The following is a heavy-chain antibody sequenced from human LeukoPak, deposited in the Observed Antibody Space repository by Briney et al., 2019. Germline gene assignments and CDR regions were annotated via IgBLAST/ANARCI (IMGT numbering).Heavy chain of an antibody. D-gene: IGHD6-19*01. J-gene: IGHJ6*02. CDR2: ISNSGDTR. V-gene: IGHV3-11*04. CDR1: GFTFSDYY. Sequence: GGSLRLSCAASGFTFSDYYMSWIRQAPGKGLEWLAYISNSGDTRKYADSVTGRFTISRDNAKNSLYLQMNSLRAEDTAVYYCAREHSSGYWHRYGMDVWGQGTTVTVSS. CDR3: AREHSSGYWHRYGMDV.